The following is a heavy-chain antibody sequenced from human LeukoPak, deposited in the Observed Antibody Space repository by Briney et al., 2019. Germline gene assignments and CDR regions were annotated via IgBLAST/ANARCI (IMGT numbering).Heavy chain of an antibody. Sequence: PSETLSLTCAVYGGSFSGYYWSWIRQPPGKGLEWIGYIYYSGSTNYNPSLKSRVTISVDTSKNQFSLKLSSVTAADTAVYYCARTTEAHSWRTRYYDYYMDVWGKGTTVTVSS. CDR2: IYYSGST. CDR1: GGSFSGYY. V-gene: IGHV4-59*01. J-gene: IGHJ6*03. CDR3: ARTTEAHSWRTRYYDYYMDV. D-gene: IGHD6-13*01.